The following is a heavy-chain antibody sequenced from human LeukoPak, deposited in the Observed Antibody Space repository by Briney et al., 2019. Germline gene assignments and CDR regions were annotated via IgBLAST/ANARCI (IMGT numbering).Heavy chain of an antibody. Sequence: GGSLRLSCAASGFTFSSYSMNWVRQAPGKGLEWVSYISSSSSTIYYADSVKGRFTISRDNAKNSLYLQMNSLRAEDTAVYYCARVDGGGYYDSSGNPPHYWGQGTLVTVSS. D-gene: IGHD3-22*01. J-gene: IGHJ4*02. CDR2: ISSSSSTI. V-gene: IGHV3-48*04. CDR1: GFTFSSYS. CDR3: ARVDGGGYYDSSGNPPHY.